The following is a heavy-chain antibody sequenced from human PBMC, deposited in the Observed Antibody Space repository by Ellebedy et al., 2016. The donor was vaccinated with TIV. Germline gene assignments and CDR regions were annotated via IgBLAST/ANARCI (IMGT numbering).Heavy chain of an antibody. J-gene: IGHJ6*02. CDR2: ISNDGANK. V-gene: IGHV3-30-3*01. CDR3: ARDLFTSYYTGMDV. Sequence: PGGSLRLSCAASGFIFTSYAIHWVRQAPGKGLEWVAVISNDGANKYYADSVKGRFTISRDNSKNTLDLQMNSLRAEDTAVYYCARDLFTSYYTGMDVWGQGTTVTVFS. CDR1: GFIFTSYA.